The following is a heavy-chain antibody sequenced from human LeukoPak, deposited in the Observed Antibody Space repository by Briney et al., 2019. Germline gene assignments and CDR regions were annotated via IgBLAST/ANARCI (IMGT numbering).Heavy chain of an antibody. J-gene: IGHJ3*02. CDR1: GFTFSSYA. V-gene: IGHV3-23*01. CDR2: ISGSGGST. D-gene: IGHD2-2*01. Sequence: PGGSLRLSCAASGFTFSSYAMSWVRQAPGKGLDWVSAISGSGGSTYYADSVKGRFTISRDNSKNTLYLQMNSLRAEDTAVYYCANIVVVPAATRAFAFDIWGQGTMVTVSS. CDR3: ANIVVVPAATRAFAFDI.